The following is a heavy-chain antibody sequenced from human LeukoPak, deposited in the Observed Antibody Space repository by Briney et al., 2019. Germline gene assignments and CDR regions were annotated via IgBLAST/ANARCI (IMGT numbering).Heavy chain of an antibody. D-gene: IGHD3-10*01. Sequence: GGSLRLSCAVSGITLSNYGMSWVRQAPGKGLEWVAGISDSGGSTYYADSVKGRFAISRDSSKNTVYLQMSSLRAEDTAIYYCAKRAQGLGSPFDYWGPGTLVTVSS. CDR2: ISDSGGST. CDR1: GITLSNYG. CDR3: AKRAQGLGSPFDY. V-gene: IGHV3-23*01. J-gene: IGHJ4*02.